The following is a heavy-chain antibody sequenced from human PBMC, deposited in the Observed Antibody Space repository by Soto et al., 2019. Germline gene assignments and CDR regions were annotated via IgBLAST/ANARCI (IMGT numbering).Heavy chain of an antibody. CDR1: GSTFSGSA. Sequence: PGGSLRLSCAASGSTFSGSAIHWVRQASGKGLEWVGHVRSKPNNYETAYAASVKGRLTISRDDSKNTVYLQMNSLQTEDTAVYYCTSLSRCFAYWGQGTLVTVSS. J-gene: IGHJ4*02. CDR3: TSLSRCFAY. CDR2: VRSKPNNYET. V-gene: IGHV3-73*01.